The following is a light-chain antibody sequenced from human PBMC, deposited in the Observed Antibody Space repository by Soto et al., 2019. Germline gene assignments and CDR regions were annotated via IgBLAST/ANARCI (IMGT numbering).Light chain of an antibody. J-gene: IGLJ2*01. CDR3: AAWDDSLSGPV. V-gene: IGLV1-47*01. CDR2: RNN. CDR1: SSNIGSNY. Sequence: QSVLTQPPSASGTPGQRGTISCSGSSSNIGSNYVYWYQQLPVTAPKLLIYRNNQRPSGVTDRFSGSKSGTSASLAISGLRSEDEADYYCAAWDDSLSGPVFGGGTKLTVL.